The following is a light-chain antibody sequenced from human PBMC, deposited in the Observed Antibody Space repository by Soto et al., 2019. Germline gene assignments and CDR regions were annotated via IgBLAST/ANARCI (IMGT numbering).Light chain of an antibody. J-gene: IGKJ3*01. CDR1: QSLLHSNGYNY. V-gene: IGKV2-28*01. CDR2: LGS. Sequence: DIVMTQSPLSLPVTPGEPASISCRTSQSLLHSNGYNYVEWYLQKPGQSPQLLIYLGSDRASGVDDRFSGSGSGTDFTLKISRVEGGDVGVYYCMQGLCGLIFGPGNKVEIK. CDR3: MQGLCGLI.